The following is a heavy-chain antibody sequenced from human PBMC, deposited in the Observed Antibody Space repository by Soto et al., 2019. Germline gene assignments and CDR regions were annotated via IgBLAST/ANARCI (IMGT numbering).Heavy chain of an antibody. CDR1: GFTFSSYN. D-gene: IGHD6-13*01. V-gene: IGHV3-33*01. CDR2: ILYDGSNE. CDR3: ARVSGFSSTSVDY. Sequence: GGSLRLFCGAFGFTFSSYNMHWVRQAPGRGLEWVSFILYDGSNELYADSVKGRFTISRDNSKNTLYLQMNSLRAEDTAVYYCARVSGFSSTSVDYWGQGTLVTVSS. J-gene: IGHJ4*02.